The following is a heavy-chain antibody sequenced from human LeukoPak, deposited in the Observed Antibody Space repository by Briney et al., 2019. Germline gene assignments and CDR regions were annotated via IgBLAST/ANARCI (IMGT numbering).Heavy chain of an antibody. Sequence: PSETLSLTCAVYGGSFSGYYWSWIRLPPGKGLEWIGEINHSGSTNYNPSLKSRVTISVDTSKNQFSLKLSSVTAADTAVYYCATSLRWNYADWGQGTLVTVSS. V-gene: IGHV4-34*01. J-gene: IGHJ4*02. CDR1: GGSFSGYY. D-gene: IGHD1-7*01. CDR3: ATSLRWNYAD. CDR2: INHSGST.